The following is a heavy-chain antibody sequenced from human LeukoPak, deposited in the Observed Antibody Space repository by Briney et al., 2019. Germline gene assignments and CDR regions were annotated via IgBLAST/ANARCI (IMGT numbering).Heavy chain of an antibody. CDR2: IYTSGST. J-gene: IGHJ4*02. D-gene: IGHD3-22*01. Sequence: PSETLSLTCTVSGGSINIYYWSWIRQPAGKGLEWIGRIYTSGSTSYNPSLKTRVTISVDTSKNQFSLKLSSVTAADTAVYYCARERTLFPGDSSGYFDYWGQGTLVTVSS. CDR1: GGSINIYY. V-gene: IGHV4-4*07. CDR3: ARERTLFPGDSSGYFDY.